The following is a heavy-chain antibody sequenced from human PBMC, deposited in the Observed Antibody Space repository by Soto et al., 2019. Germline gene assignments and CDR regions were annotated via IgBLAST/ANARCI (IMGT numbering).Heavy chain of an antibody. D-gene: IGHD2-8*01. CDR2: INHSGST. Sequence: QVELQQWGAGLLKPSETLSLTCAVYGGSFSGYYWSWIRQPPGKGLEWIGEINHSGSTNYNPSLKSRVTISVDTSKNQFSLKLSSVTAADTAVYYCARLREEVYAFGYFDLWGRGTLVTVSS. CDR3: ARLREEVYAFGYFDL. V-gene: IGHV4-34*01. CDR1: GGSFSGYY. J-gene: IGHJ2*01.